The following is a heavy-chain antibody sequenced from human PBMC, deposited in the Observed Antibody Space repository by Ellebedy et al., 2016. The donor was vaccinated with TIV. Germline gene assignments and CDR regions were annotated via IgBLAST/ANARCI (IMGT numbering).Heavy chain of an antibody. CDR2: IYSGGST. J-gene: IGHJ4*02. V-gene: IGHV3-66*01. CDR3: ARYCSGGSCTLSYFDY. CDR1: GFTVSSNY. Sequence: GESLKISCAASGFTVSSNYMSWVRQAPGKGLEWVSVIYSGGSTYYADSVKGRFTISRDNSKNTLSLQMNSLRAEDTAVYYCARYCSGGSCTLSYFDYWGQGTLVTVSS. D-gene: IGHD2-15*01.